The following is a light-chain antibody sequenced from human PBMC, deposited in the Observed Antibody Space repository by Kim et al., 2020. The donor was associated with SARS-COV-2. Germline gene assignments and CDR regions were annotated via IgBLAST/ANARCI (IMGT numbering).Light chain of an antibody. CDR2: GKN. CDR3: NSRDSSGYRVV. CDR1: SLSTYH. V-gene: IGLV3-19*01. J-gene: IGLJ2*01. Sequence: ALGQTVRITCQGDSLSTYHASWYQQKPGQAPVLVIYGKNNRPSGIPDRFSGSGSGDTASLTVTGAQAEDEADYYCNSRDSSGYRVVFGGGTQLTVL.